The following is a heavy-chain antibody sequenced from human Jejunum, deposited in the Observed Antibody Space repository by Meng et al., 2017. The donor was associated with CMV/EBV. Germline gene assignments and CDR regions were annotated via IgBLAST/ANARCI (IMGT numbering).Heavy chain of an antibody. CDR3: ARQKCGGDCDMDV. V-gene: IGHV3-7*01. CDR1: GFIFSNYG. CDR2: IKEDVSER. Sequence: SGFIFSNYGMDWGRQDPGKGMEWVAKIKEDVSERNYVDSVKGRFTISRDNAKNSMYLQMDSLRVEDTAVYYCARQKCGGDCDMDVWGQGTTVTVSS. J-gene: IGHJ6*02. D-gene: IGHD2-21*01.